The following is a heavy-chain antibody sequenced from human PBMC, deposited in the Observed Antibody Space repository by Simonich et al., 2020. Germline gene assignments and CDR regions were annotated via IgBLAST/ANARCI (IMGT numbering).Heavy chain of an antibody. CDR2: INHSGRP. D-gene: IGHD3-16*01. V-gene: IGHV4-34*01. CDR1: GGSFSGYY. J-gene: IGHJ4*02. CDR3: ANVGALNDY. Sequence: QVQLQESGPGLVKPSETLSLTCAVYGGSFSGYYWSWIRQPPGKGLEWIGEINHSGRPNDNPSLKSRVTISVDTSKNQFSLKLSSVTAADTAVYYCANVGALNDYWGQGTLVTVSS.